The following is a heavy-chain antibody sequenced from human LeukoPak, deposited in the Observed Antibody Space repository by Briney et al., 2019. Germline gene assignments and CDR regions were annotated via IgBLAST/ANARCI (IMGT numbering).Heavy chain of an antibody. Sequence: PSETLSLTCTVSGGSISSSSYYWGWIRQPPGKGLEWIGSIYYSGSTYYNPSLKSRVTISVDTSKNQFSLKLSSVTAADTAVYYCARHGIAAAHDAFDIWGQGTMVTVSS. J-gene: IGHJ3*02. CDR1: GGSISSSSYY. CDR3: ARHGIAAAHDAFDI. CDR2: IYYSGST. D-gene: IGHD6-13*01. V-gene: IGHV4-39*01.